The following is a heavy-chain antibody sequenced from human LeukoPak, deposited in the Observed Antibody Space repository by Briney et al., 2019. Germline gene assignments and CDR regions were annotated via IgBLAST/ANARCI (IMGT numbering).Heavy chain of an antibody. J-gene: IGHJ4*02. D-gene: IGHD6-13*01. V-gene: IGHV3-30*01. CDR2: ISYDGRHK. CDR1: GLTFSHYA. CDR3: GRGISAAGDY. Sequence: GGSLSLSCAASGLTFSHYAMQWVRQAPGKGLEWVTVISYDGRHKYYADSVKARFTNSRADSNSTLYLPMNPLRAGDTAVYYGGRGISAAGDYWGQGTLVTVST.